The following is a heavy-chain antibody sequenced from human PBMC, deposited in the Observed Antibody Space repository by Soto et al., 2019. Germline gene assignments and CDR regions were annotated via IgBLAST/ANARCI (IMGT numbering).Heavy chain of an antibody. CDR1: GFKFSSYA. V-gene: IGHV3-23*01. CDR3: AKDRRAGGNSAFYFDF. J-gene: IGHJ5*01. CDR2: ISATGGGT. D-gene: IGHD3-16*01. Sequence: VGSLRLSCAASGFKFSSYAMSWVRQAPGKGLEWVSLISATGGGTYYADSVKGRFTISRDNSDNTLYLQVHSLRAEDTAVYYCAKDRRAGGNSAFYFDFWGQGAQVTVSS.